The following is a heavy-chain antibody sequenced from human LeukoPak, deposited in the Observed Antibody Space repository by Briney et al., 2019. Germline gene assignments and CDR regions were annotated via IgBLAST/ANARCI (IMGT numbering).Heavy chain of an antibody. J-gene: IGHJ5*02. Sequence: PSETLSLTCAVYGGSFTGYYWSWIRQPPGKGLEWIGEINHIGSTNQNPSLKSRVTISVDKSKNQFSLKLSSVTAADTAVYYCAGTNYGGNSDWFDPWGQGTLVTVSS. CDR1: GGSFTGYY. CDR2: INHIGST. CDR3: AGTNYGGNSDWFDP. D-gene: IGHD4-23*01. V-gene: IGHV4-34*01.